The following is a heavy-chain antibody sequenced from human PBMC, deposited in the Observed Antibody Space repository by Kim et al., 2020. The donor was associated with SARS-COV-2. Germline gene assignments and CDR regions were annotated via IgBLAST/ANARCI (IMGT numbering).Heavy chain of an antibody. D-gene: IGHD3-10*01. Sequence: STYYAESVKGRLTNSRDNSKNTLYLQMNSLRAEDTAVYYCAGVRGDGRFDYWGQGTLVTVSS. J-gene: IGHJ4*02. V-gene: IGHV3-23*01. CDR2: ST. CDR3: AGVRGDGRFDY.